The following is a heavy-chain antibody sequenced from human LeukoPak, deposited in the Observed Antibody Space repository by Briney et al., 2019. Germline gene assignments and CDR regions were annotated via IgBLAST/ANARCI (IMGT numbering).Heavy chain of an antibody. CDR3: ARDRYYDILTGSAWFDP. Sequence: SETLSLTCAVSGGSISSSNWWSCVRQPPGKGLEWIGEIYHSGSTNYNPSLKSRVTISVDKSKNQFSLKLSSVTAADTAVYYCARDRYYDILTGSAWFDPWGQGTLVTVSS. V-gene: IGHV4-4*02. CDR2: IYHSGST. J-gene: IGHJ5*02. D-gene: IGHD3-9*01. CDR1: GGSISSSNW.